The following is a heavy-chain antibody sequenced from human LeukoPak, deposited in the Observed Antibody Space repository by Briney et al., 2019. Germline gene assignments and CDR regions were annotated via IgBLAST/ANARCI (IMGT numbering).Heavy chain of an antibody. CDR3: ARDRWELPYYFDY. J-gene: IGHJ4*02. CDR1: GYIFTTYA. Sequence: ASVKVSCKASGYIFTTYAMHWVRQAPGQGLEWMGILNSSGGSTTYAQKFQGRITMTRDASTSTVYMELRSLRSEDTAVYYCARDRWELPYYFDYWGQGTLVTVSS. V-gene: IGHV1-46*01. CDR2: LNSSGGST. D-gene: IGHD1-26*01.